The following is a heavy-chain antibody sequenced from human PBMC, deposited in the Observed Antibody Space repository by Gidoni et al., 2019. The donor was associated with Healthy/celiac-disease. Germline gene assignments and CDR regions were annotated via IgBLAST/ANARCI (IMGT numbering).Heavy chain of an antibody. D-gene: IGHD1-26*01. CDR2: IRSKAYGGTT. Sequence: EVQLVASGGGLVQPGRSLRLSCTASGFTFGDYAMSWVRQAPGKGLEWVGFIRSKAYGGTTEYAASVKGRFTISRDDSKSIAYLQMNSLKTEDTAVYYCTRGGSGSYSGAFDIWGQGTMVTVSS. J-gene: IGHJ3*02. CDR3: TRGGSGSYSGAFDI. CDR1: GFTFGDYA. V-gene: IGHV3-49*04.